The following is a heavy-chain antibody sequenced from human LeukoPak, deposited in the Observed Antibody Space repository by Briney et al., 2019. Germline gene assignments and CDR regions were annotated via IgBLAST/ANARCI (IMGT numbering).Heavy chain of an antibody. CDR3: ARYAGRGDAPVIIY. V-gene: IGHV4-61*01. CDR1: GGSISSSSYY. Sequence: SETLSLTCTVSGGSISSSSYYWSWIRQPPGKGLEWIGYIYYSGSTNYNPSLKSRVTISVDTSKNQFSLKLSSVTAADTAVYYCARYAGRGDAPVIIYWGQGTLVTVSS. D-gene: IGHD4-17*01. J-gene: IGHJ4*02. CDR2: IYYSGST.